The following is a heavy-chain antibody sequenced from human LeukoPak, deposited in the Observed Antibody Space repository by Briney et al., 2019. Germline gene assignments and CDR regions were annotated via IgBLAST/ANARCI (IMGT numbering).Heavy chain of an antibody. CDR1: GFTFSGSA. J-gene: IGHJ4*02. D-gene: IGHD6-19*01. CDR3: TRHQYSSGWEIDY. V-gene: IGHV3-73*01. CDR2: IRSKANSYAT. Sequence: PGGSLRLSCAASGFTFSGSAMHWVRQASGKGLEWVGRIRSKANSYATAYAASVKGRFTISRDDSKNTAYQQMNSLKTEDTAVYYCTRHQYSSGWEIDYWGQGTLVTVSS.